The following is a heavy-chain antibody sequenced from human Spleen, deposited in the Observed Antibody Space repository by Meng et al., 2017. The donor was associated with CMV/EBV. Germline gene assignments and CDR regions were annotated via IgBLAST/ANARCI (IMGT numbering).Heavy chain of an antibody. V-gene: IGHV1-2*02. CDR1: GYNFTGYY. CDR3: ARVLAALAGAGEPLNY. Sequence: GYNFTGYYIHWVRQAPGQGLEWMGWINPNSGGTNYAQRFQGGVTMTSDTSISTAYMEVSSLRSDDTAVYYCARVLAALAGAGEPLNYWGQGTLVTVSS. D-gene: IGHD6-19*01. CDR2: INPNSGGT. J-gene: IGHJ4*02.